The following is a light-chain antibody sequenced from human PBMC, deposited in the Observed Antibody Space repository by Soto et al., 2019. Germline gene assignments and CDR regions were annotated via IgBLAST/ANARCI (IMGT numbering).Light chain of an antibody. CDR1: QSVSNK. V-gene: IGKV3-15*01. Sequence: EIVMTQSPATLSVSPGERATLSCRASQSVSNKLAWFQQRPGQTPRLLIYDTSTRATVIPARFSGSGSGTEFTLTISSLQSEDFAVYYCQQYKNWPITFGQGTRLEIK. CDR3: QQYKNWPIT. CDR2: DTS. J-gene: IGKJ5*01.